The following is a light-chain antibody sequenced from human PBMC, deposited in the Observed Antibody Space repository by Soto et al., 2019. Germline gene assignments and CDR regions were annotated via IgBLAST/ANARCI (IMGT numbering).Light chain of an antibody. CDR3: MQALQTPLT. CDR2: LGS. V-gene: IGKV2-28*01. CDR1: QSLLHSNGFNY. Sequence: DIVMTQSPLSLAVTPGEPASISCRSSQSLLHSNGFNYLDWYLQKPGQSPQLLIYLGSNRASGVPDRFSGSGSGTDFTLKISRVETEDVGVYYCMQALQTPLTFGGGTKVEI. J-gene: IGKJ4*01.